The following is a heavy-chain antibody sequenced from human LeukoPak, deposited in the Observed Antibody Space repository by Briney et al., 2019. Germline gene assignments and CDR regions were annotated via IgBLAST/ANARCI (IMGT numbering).Heavy chain of an antibody. CDR3: FATPFYYDSSGYYGGY. CDR1: GYTFTSYA. V-gene: IGHV7-4-1*02. J-gene: IGHJ4*02. D-gene: IGHD3-22*01. CDR2: INTNTGNP. Sequence: ASVTVSFTASGYTFTSYAMNWVRQAPGQGLEWMGWINTNTGNPTYAQGFTGRFVFSLDTSVSTAYLQISSLKAEDTAVYYCFATPFYYDSSGYYGGYWGQGTLVTVSS.